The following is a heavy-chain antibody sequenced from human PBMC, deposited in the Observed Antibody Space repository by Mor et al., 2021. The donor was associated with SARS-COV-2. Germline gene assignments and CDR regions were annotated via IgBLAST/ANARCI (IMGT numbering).Heavy chain of an antibody. Sequence: VRQAPGKGLEWVAVISYDGSNKFYADSVKGRFTISRDNSKNTLYLQMNSLRAEDTAVYYCAKDRARYSSSWYATYYY. J-gene: IGHJ6*01. D-gene: IGHD6-13*01. V-gene: IGHV3-30*18. CDR3: AKDRARYSSSWYATYYY. CDR2: ISYDGSNK.